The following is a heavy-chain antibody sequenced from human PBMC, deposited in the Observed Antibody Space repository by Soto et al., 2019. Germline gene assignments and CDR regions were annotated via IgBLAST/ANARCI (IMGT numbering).Heavy chain of an antibody. CDR1: GFTFSSYG. CDR2: ISADGDST. D-gene: IGHD3-10*01. V-gene: IGHV3-23*01. J-gene: IGHJ3*01. CDR3: AKPVPYNPVNDAFDV. Sequence: EVQLLESGGDLVQPGGSLRLSCAVSGFTFSSYGMNWVRQAPGKGLEWVSGISADGDSTYYADSVKGRFTISRDNSKNTLYLQMNSLRAEDTAVYYCAKPVPYNPVNDAFDVWGQGTMLTVSS.